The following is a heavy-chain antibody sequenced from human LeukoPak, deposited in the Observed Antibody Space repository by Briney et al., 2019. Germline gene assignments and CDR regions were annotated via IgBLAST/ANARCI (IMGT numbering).Heavy chain of an antibody. D-gene: IGHD4-17*01. CDR3: AKNLDYGDYGTSWDFDN. Sequence: GGSLRLSCAASGFTFSTYAMSWVRQAPGKGLEWVSSISGSGDTTYYADSVKGRFTISRDNSKNTLYLQMNSLRAEDTAAYYCAKNLDYGDYGTSWDFDNWGQGTPVTVSS. CDR2: ISGSGDTT. CDR1: GFTFSTYA. J-gene: IGHJ4*02. V-gene: IGHV3-23*01.